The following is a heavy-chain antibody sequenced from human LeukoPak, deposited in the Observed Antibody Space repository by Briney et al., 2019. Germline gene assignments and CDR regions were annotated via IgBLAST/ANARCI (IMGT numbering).Heavy chain of an antibody. CDR2: INPNSGGT. D-gene: IGHD2-2*01. CDR3: ARPYCSSTSCYGWFDP. V-gene: IGHV1-2*02. J-gene: IGHJ5*02. Sequence: ASVKVSCMASGYTFTGYYMHWVRQAPGQGLEWMGWINPNSGGTNYAQKFQGRVTMTRDTSISTAYMELSRLRSDDTAVYYCARPYCSSTSCYGWFDPWGQGTLVTVSS. CDR1: GYTFTGYY.